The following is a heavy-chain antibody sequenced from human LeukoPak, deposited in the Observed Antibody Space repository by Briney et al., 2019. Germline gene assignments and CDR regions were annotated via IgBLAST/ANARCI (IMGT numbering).Heavy chain of an antibody. V-gene: IGHV1-46*01. J-gene: IGHJ3*02. CDR1: GYTFTSYY. Sequence: GASVKVSCKASGYTFTSYYMHWVRQAPGQGLEWMGIINPSGGSTSYAQKFQGRVTMTRDTSTSTVYMELSSLRSEDTAVYFCATDRGGGLLGDAFDIWGQGTMVTVSS. CDR3: ATDRGGGLLGDAFDI. D-gene: IGHD3-16*01. CDR2: INPSGGST.